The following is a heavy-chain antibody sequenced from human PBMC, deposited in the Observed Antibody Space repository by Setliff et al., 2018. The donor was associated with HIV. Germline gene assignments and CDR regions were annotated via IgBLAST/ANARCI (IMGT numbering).Heavy chain of an antibody. CDR3: ARAGYCSSASCYFSGWFDP. CDR2: VQNRGTT. Sequence: SETLSLTCTVSRGSINNDYWSWIRQSPGKGLEWIGYVQNRGTTNYTSSLKSRVTISVDTSRNQFSLKLTSVTAADTAVYYCARAGYCSSASCYFSGWFDPWGQGTLVTVS. CDR1: RGSINNDY. D-gene: IGHD2-2*01. V-gene: IGHV4-59*08. J-gene: IGHJ5*02.